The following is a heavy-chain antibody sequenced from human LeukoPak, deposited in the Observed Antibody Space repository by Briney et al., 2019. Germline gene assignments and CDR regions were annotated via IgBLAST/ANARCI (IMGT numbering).Heavy chain of an antibody. CDR1: GFTFSSYA. CDR2: ISGSGGST. Sequence: GGSLRLSCAASGFTFSSYAMSWVRQAPGKGLEWVSAISGSGGSTYYADSVKGRFTISRDNSKNTLYLQMNSLRAEDTAVYYCAKVLGYCTNDVCFRAFDIWGQGTMVTVSS. CDR3: AKVLGYCTNDVCFRAFDI. J-gene: IGHJ3*02. D-gene: IGHD2-8*01. V-gene: IGHV3-23*01.